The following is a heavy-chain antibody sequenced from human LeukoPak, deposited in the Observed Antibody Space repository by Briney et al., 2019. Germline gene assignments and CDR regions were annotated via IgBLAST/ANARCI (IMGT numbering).Heavy chain of an antibody. V-gene: IGHV3-21*06. D-gene: IGHD6-13*01. CDR2: ITSSSGDI. CDR1: GFDFGGYT. J-gene: IGHJ6*03. Sequence: GGSLRLSCAASGFDFGGYTMTWVRQAPVRGLEWVSAITSSSGDIYYADSGQGRFTISRDNAKNSLYLQMNSLRAEDTAVYYCARVAAAGIYYYYYMDVWGKGTTVTVSS. CDR3: ARVAAAGIYYYYYMDV.